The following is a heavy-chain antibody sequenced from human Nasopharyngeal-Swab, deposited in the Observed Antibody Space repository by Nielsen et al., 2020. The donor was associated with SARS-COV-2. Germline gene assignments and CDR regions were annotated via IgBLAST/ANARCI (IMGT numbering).Heavy chain of an antibody. Sequence: GGSLRLSCAASGFTFNTYNMNWVRQAPGRGLEWVSSISSSSRYIYYADSLEGRFTISRDNAKNSLYLQMNSLRAEDTAVYYCARDFGLNYDTYAMDVWGQGTAVTVSS. CDR3: ARDFGLNYDTYAMDV. CDR1: GFTFNTYN. J-gene: IGHJ6*02. CDR2: ISSSSRYI. D-gene: IGHD3-3*01. V-gene: IGHV3-21*01.